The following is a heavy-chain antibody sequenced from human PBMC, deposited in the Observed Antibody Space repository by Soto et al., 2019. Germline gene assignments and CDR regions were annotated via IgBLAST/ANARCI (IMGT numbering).Heavy chain of an antibody. D-gene: IGHD3-22*01. J-gene: IGHJ6*02. V-gene: IGHV4-39*01. CDR2: IYYSGST. CDR1: GGSISSSSYY. CDR3: ARRMITYYYDSSGRYGMDV. Sequence: SETLSLTCTVSGGSISSSSYYWGWIRQPPGKGLEWIGSIYYSGSTYYNPSLKSRVTISVDTSKNQFSLKLSSVTAADTAVYYCARRMITYYYDSSGRYGMDVWGQGTTVTVSS.